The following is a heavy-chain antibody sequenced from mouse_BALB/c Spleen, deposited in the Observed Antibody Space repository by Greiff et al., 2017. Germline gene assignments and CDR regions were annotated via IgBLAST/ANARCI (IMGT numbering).Heavy chain of an antibody. CDR1: GYTFTDYA. V-gene: IGHV1-67*01. CDR2: ISTYYGNT. CDR3: AYGNSYFDY. Sequence: QVQLKESGPELVRPGVSVKISCKGSGYTFTDYAMHWVKQSHAKSLEWIGVISTYYGNTNYNQKFKGKATMTVDKSSSTAYMELARLTSEDSAIYYCAYGNSYFDYWGQGTTLTVSS. D-gene: IGHD2-1*01. J-gene: IGHJ2*01.